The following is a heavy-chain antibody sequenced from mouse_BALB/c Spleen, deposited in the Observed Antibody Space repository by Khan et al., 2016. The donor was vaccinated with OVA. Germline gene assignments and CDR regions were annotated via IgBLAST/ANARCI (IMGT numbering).Heavy chain of an antibody. CDR1: GFTFSSYA. V-gene: IGHV5-9-3*01. Sequence: EVKLVESGGGLVKPGGSLKLSCAASGFTFSSYAMSWVRQTPEKRLEWVATISSGGSYTYYPDSVKGRFTISRENAKNTVYLQMSSLRSEDTAMYYCARQGGYGGQGSVGT. CDR3: ARQGGY. CDR2: ISSGGSYT. J-gene: IGHJ3*02.